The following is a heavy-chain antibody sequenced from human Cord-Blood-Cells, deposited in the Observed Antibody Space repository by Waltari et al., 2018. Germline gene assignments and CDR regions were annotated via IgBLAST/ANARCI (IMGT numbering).Heavy chain of an antibody. CDR3: ARDRGDSYDAFDI. Sequence: QVQLVQSGAEVKKPRASVTVSCQASGYPFTGYYMHWVRPAPGQGLEWMGWINPNSGGTNYAQKFQGRVTMTRDTSISTAYMELSRLRSDDTAVYYCARDRGDSYDAFDIWGQGTMVTVSS. CDR2: INPNSGGT. D-gene: IGHD3-10*01. CDR1: GYPFTGYY. J-gene: IGHJ3*02. V-gene: IGHV1-2*02.